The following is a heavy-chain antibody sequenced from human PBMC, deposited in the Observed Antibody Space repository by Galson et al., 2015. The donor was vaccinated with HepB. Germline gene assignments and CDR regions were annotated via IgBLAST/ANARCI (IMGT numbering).Heavy chain of an antibody. J-gene: IGHJ6*02. CDR1: GFTFSSYS. V-gene: IGHV3-21*01. CDR2: ISSSSSYI. CDR3: ARDPHSSWYVNYYYYYGMDV. Sequence: SLRLSCAASGFTFSSYSMNWVRQAPGKGLEWVSSISSSSSYIYYADSVKGRFTISRDNAKNSLYLQMNSLRAEDTAVYYCARDPHSSWYVNYYYYYGMDVWGQGTTVTVSS. D-gene: IGHD6-13*01.